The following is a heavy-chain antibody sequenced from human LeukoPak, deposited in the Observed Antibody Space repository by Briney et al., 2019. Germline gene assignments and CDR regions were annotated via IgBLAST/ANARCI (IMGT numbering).Heavy chain of an antibody. V-gene: IGHV4-61*02. CDR1: GGSISSGSYY. CDR3: ATRKLGNDY. Sequence: SETLSLTCTVSGGSISSGSYYWSWIRQPARKGLEWIGRIYTSGSTNYNPSLKSRVTISADTSKNQFSLKLYSVTAADTAVYYCATRKLGNDYWGQGTLVTVSS. D-gene: IGHD7-27*01. J-gene: IGHJ4*02. CDR2: IYTSGST.